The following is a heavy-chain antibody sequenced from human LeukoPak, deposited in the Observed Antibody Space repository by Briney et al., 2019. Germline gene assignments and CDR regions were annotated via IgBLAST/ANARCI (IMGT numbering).Heavy chain of an antibody. CDR3: ARDSGGGYYGY. D-gene: IGHD3-22*01. J-gene: IGHJ4*02. Sequence: GGSLRLSCAASGFTFSTYTINWVRQAPGKGLEWVSSISSSSSYIYYADSVKGRFTISRDNAKNSLYLQMNSLRAEDTAVYYCARDSGGGYYGYWGQGTLVTVSS. CDR2: ISSSSSYI. CDR1: GFTFSTYT. V-gene: IGHV3-21*01.